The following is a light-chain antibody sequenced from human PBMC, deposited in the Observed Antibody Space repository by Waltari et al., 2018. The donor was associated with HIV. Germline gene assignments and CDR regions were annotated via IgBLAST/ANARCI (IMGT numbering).Light chain of an antibody. J-gene: IGLJ2*01. Sequence: QSALTQPASVSGSPGQSIPISCTGTRSDIGNYNLVPWYQQYAGKAPKLIIYEVIKRPSGVSNRISGSKSANTASLTISGLQAEDEADYYCSSYGGSSNWLFGGGTKLTVL. CDR3: SSYGGSSNWL. CDR1: RSDIGNYNL. CDR2: EVI. V-gene: IGLV2-23*02.